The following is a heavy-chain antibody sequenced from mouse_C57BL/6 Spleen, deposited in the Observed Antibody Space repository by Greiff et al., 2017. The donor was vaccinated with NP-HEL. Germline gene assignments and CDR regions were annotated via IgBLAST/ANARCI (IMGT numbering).Heavy chain of an antibody. CDR2: ISYSGST. V-gene: IGHV3-1*01. Sequence: EVQGVESGPGMVKPSQSLSLTCTVTGYSITSGYDWHWIRHFPGNKLEWMGYISYSGSTNYNPSLKSRISITHDTSKNHFFLKLNSVTTEDTATYYCARTLITFEAMDYWGQGTSVTVSS. D-gene: IGHD1-2*01. J-gene: IGHJ4*01. CDR3: ARTLITFEAMDY. CDR1: GYSITSGYD.